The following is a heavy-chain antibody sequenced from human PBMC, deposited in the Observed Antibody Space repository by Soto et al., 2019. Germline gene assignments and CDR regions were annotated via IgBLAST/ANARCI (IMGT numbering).Heavy chain of an antibody. Sequence: GASVKVSCKASGYTFTSYYMHWVRQAPGQGLEWMGIINPSGGSTSYAQKFQGRVTMTRDTSTSTVYMELSSLRSEDTAVYYCARDVSSYSNNPNYYYYGMDVWGQGTTVTVSS. CDR2: INPSGGST. CDR1: GYTFTSYY. V-gene: IGHV1-46*01. J-gene: IGHJ6*02. CDR3: ARDVSSYSNNPNYYYYGMDV. D-gene: IGHD4-4*01.